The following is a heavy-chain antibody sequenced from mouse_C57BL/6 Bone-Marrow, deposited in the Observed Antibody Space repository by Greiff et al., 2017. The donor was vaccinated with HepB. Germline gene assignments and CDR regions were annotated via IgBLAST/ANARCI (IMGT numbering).Heavy chain of an antibody. D-gene: IGHD2-12*01. Sequence: EVQLQESEGGLVQPGSSMKLSCTASGFTFSDYYMAWVRQVPEKGLEWVANINYDGSSTYYLDSLKSRFIISRDNAKNILYLQMSSLKSEDTATYYCARGRGRRAAWFAYWGQGTLVTVSA. CDR3: ARGRGRRAAWFAY. J-gene: IGHJ3*01. CDR1: GFTFSDYY. V-gene: IGHV5-16*01. CDR2: INYDGSST.